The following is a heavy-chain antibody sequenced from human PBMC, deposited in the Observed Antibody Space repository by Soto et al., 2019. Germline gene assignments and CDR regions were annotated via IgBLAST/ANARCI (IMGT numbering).Heavy chain of an antibody. V-gene: IGHV1-69*06. CDR1: GGTFSSYA. D-gene: IGHD5-12*01. J-gene: IGHJ4*02. Sequence: SVKVSCKASGGTFSSYAISWVRQAPGQGLEWMGGIIPIFGTANYAQKFQGRVTITADKSTSTAYMELSSLRSEDTAVYYCARLPIVADGYTSPFDYWGQGTLVTVSS. CDR3: ARLPIVADGYTSPFDY. CDR2: IIPIFGTA.